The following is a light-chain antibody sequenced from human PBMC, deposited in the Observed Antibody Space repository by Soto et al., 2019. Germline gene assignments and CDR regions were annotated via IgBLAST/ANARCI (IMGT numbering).Light chain of an antibody. J-gene: IGKJ1*01. CDR2: MAS. CDR1: TSGDNW. Sequence: DIQVTQYPSALSASVGDRVTITCRASTSGDNWLAWYQRRPGNAPKLLIYMASTLEVGVPSRFSGSASGTEFTLTISSLQPDDSASYYCQQYKTYSPTFGQGTKVEI. V-gene: IGKV1-5*03. CDR3: QQYKTYSPT.